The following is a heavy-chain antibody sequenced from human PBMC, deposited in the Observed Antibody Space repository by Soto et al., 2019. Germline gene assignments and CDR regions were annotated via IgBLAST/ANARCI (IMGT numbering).Heavy chain of an antibody. CDR3: ARVRCGEPVDY. J-gene: IGHJ4*02. CDR2: ISSSSSTI. Sequence: EVQLVESGGGLVQPGGSLRLSCVASGFTFRSYNMNWVRQAPGKGLEWVSYISSSSSTIYYADSVKGRFTISRDNAKNSLYLQMNRRRAEDTAVYYCARVRCGEPVDYWGQGTLVPVFS. CDR1: GFTFRSYN. V-gene: IGHV3-48*01. D-gene: IGHD3-10*01.